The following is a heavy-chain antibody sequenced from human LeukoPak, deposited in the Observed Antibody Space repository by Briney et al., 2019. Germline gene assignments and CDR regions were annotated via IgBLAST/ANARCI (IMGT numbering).Heavy chain of an antibody. V-gene: IGHV4-39*01. D-gene: IGHD2-2*02. CDR1: GGSISSSNYY. J-gene: IGHJ5*02. CDR2: IYHSGST. CDR3: ARRDDCSSTSCYTFGWFDP. Sequence: PSETLSLTCSVSGGSISSSNYYWAWIRQPPGKGLEWIGTIYHSGSTYYNPSLKSRVTISVDTSKNQFSLKLSSVTAADTAVYYCARRDDCSSTSCYTFGWFDPWGQGTLVTVSS.